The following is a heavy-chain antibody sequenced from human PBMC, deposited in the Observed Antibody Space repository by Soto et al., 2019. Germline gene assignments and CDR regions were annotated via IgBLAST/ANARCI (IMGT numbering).Heavy chain of an antibody. V-gene: IGHV4-34*01. J-gene: IGHJ4*02. Sequence: SETLSLTCAVYGGSFSGYYWSWIRQPPGKGLEWIGEINHSGSTNYNPSLKSRVTISVDTSKNQFSLKLSSVTAADTAVYYCGRGTVAVYYFDYWGQETLVTVSS. CDR1: GGSFSGYY. CDR3: GRGTVAVYYFDY. D-gene: IGHD4-17*01. CDR2: INHSGST.